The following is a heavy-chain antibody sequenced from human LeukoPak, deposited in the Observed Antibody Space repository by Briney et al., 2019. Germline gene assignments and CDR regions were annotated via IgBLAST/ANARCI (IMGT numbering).Heavy chain of an antibody. J-gene: IGHJ4*02. CDR3: AKDRRGWPFDY. D-gene: IGHD6-19*01. CDR1: GFTFSSYD. V-gene: IGHV3-23*01. CDR2: ISSSGGST. Sequence: PGGSLRLSCAASGFTFSSYDMNWVRQAPGKGLEWVSAISSSGGSTYYADSVKGRFTISRDSSKNTLYLQMNSLRAEDTAVFYCAKDRRGWPFDYWGQGTLVTVSS.